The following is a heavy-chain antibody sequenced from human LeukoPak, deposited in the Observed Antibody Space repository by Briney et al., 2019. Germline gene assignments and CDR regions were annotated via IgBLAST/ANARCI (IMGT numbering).Heavy chain of an antibody. V-gene: IGHV4-31*03. Sequence: SETLSLTCRVSNGSISSGYYWNWLRQHPGKGLEGIGYIYHTGNTYSSPSLNSRLTISVDKSKTEFSLRLTSLTAADTVVYFCARGADPDFGQAYDHPRYWFFDLCGRGTLVTASS. CDR3: ARGADPDFGQAYDHPRYWFFDL. J-gene: IGHJ2*01. CDR2: IYHTGNT. D-gene: IGHD3-16*01. CDR1: NGSISSGYY.